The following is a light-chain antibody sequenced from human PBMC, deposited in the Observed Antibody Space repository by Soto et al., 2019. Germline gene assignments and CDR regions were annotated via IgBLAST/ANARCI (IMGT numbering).Light chain of an antibody. V-gene: IGLV1-40*01. Sequence: QSVLTQPPSVSGAPGQRVTISCTGSSSNIGAGYDVHWYQQLPGTAPKLLIYGNINRPSGVPDRFSGSKSGTSASLAITGLQAEDEADYYCQSYDSSLGGRVFGGGTKLTVL. CDR2: GNI. CDR3: QSYDSSLGGRV. J-gene: IGLJ3*02. CDR1: SSNIGAGYD.